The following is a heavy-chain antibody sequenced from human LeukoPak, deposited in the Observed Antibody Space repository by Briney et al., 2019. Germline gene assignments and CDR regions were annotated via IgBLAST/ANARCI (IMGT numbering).Heavy chain of an antibody. J-gene: IGHJ6*02. V-gene: IGHV1-2*06. D-gene: IGHD2-15*01. CDR2: INPNSGGT. CDR1: GYTFIGYF. CDR3: AREEAVVVVAAYYYYYGMDV. Sequence: ASVKVSCKASGYTFIGYFMSWVRQAPGQGLEWMGRINPNSGGTEYAQKFQGRVTMTRDTSTSTVYMELSSLRSEDTAVYYCAREEAVVVVAAYYYYYGMDVWGQGTTVTVSS.